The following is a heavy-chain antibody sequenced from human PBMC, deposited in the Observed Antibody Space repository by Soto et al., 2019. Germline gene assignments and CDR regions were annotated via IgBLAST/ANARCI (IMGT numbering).Heavy chain of an antibody. CDR3: ARDVGDSSSSYLDY. V-gene: IGHV3-30-3*01. CDR1: GFTFSSYA. D-gene: IGHD6-6*01. J-gene: IGHJ4*02. CDR2: ISYDGSNK. Sequence: GGSLRLSCAASGFTFSSYAMHWVRQAPGKGLEWVAVISYDGSNKYYADSVKGRFTISRDNSKNTLYLQMNSLRAEDTAVYYCARDVGDSSSSYLDYWGQGTLVTVSS.